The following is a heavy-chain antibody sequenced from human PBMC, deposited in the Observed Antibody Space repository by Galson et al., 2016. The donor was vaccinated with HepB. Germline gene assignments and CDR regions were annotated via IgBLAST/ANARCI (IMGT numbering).Heavy chain of an antibody. J-gene: IGHJ5*02. CDR3: TSADCGSTSCRHFLFDP. D-gene: IGHD2-2*01. CDR1: GYTLTQLS. V-gene: IGHV1-24*01. CDR2: LDPEDGGI. Sequence: SVKVSCKVSGYTLTQLSINWVRQAPGKGLEWMGGLDPEDGGIIYAPKFQGRLTMTEDTATDTAYMELSSLRSEDAAIYYCTSADCGSTSCRHFLFDPWGQGTLVTVSS.